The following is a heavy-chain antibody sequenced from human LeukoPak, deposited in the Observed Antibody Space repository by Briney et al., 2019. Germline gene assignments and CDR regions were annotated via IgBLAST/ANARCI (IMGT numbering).Heavy chain of an antibody. CDR2: IYYTGST. CDR1: GGSISSYY. J-gene: IGHJ4*02. V-gene: IGHV4-59*12. D-gene: IGHD2-15*01. Sequence: SETLSLTCTVSGGSISSYYWSWIRQPPGKGLEWIGYIYYTGSTTYNPSLESRVTMSVDTSKNQFSLQLTSVTAADTAVYHCARETCCSGGTCFFGPDYWGQGTLVTVSS. CDR3: ARETCCSGGTCFFGPDY.